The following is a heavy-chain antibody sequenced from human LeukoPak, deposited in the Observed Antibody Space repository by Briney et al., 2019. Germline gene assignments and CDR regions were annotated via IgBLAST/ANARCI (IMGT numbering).Heavy chain of an antibody. D-gene: IGHD3-9*01. CDR1: GGSISSHY. Sequence: SETLSLTCTVSGGSISSHYWSWIRQPPGKGLEWIAYIYHSGSTNSNPSLESRVAISVDTSRNQVSLRLSSVTAADTAVYYCARDTRYFDRGLDFWGQGNPGHRLL. CDR2: IYHSGST. J-gene: IGHJ4*02. CDR3: ARDTRYFDRGLDF. V-gene: IGHV4-59*11.